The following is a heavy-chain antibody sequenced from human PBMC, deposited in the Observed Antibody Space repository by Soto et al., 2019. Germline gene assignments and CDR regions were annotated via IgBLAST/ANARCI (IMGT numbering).Heavy chain of an antibody. J-gene: IGHJ6*02. CDR1: GGSFSGYY. CDR3: ARLRGDTANVGYYGMDV. V-gene: IGHV4-34*01. CDR2: INHSGST. D-gene: IGHD5-18*01. Sequence: SETPSLTCAVYGGSFSGYYWSWIRQPPRKGLEWIGEINHSGSTNYNPSLKSRVTISVDTSKNQFSLKLSSVTAADTAVYYCARLRGDTANVGYYGMDVWGQGTTVTVSS.